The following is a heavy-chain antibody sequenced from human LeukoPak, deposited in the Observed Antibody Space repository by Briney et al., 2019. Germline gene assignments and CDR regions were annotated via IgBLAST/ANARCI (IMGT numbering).Heavy chain of an antibody. Sequence: GASVKASCKASGGTFSSYAISWVRQAPGQGLEWMGGIIPIYGTANYAQKFQGRVTITADESTSAAYMVLSSLRSEDTAVYYCARRLEDGCWFDPWGQGTLVTVSS. CDR3: ARRLEDGCWFDP. V-gene: IGHV1-69*13. CDR1: GGTFSSYA. J-gene: IGHJ5*02. CDR2: IIPIYGTA.